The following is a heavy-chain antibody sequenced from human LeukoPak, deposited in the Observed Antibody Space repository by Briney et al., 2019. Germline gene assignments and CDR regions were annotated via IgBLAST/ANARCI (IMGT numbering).Heavy chain of an antibody. CDR3: RLMVVTTRGVGDAFDI. D-gene: IGHD4/OR15-4a*01. CDR2: ISWNSGSI. J-gene: IGHJ3*02. Sequence: QAGRSLRLSCAASGFTFDDYAMHWVRQAPGKGLEWVSGISWNSGSIGYADSVRGRFTISRDNAKNSLYLQMNSLRAEDTALYYCRLMVVTTRGVGDAFDIWGQGTMVTVSS. V-gene: IGHV3-9*01. CDR1: GFTFDDYA.